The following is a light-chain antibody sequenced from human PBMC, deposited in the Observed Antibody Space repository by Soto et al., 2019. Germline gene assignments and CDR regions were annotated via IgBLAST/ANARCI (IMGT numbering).Light chain of an antibody. CDR3: QSFDSSLYV. V-gene: IGLV1-40*01. Sequence: QSVLTQPPSVSGAPGQRVTISCTGSSSNIGAGYDVHWYQQLPGTAPKLLIYGNSNRPSGVPDRFPGSKSGTSASLAISGLHAEDEADYYSQSFDSSLYVXGTGTKVT. CDR2: GNS. CDR1: SSNIGAGYD. J-gene: IGLJ1*01.